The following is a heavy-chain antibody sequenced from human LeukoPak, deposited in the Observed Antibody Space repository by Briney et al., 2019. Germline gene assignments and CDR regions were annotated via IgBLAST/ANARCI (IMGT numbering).Heavy chain of an antibody. J-gene: IGHJ4*02. CDR1: GFTFSSYA. V-gene: IGHV3-23*01. D-gene: IGHD1-26*01. CDR3: ARGSSVGATEYYFDY. CDR2: ISGSRGGT. Sequence: PGGSLRLSCAASGFTFSSYAMSWVRQAPGKGLEWVSAISGSRGGTYYADSVKGRFTISRDNSKNTLYLQMNSLRAEDTAVYYCARGSSVGATEYYFDYWGQGTLVTVSS.